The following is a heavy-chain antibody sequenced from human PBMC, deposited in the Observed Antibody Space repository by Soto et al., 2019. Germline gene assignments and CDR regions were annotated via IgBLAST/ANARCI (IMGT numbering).Heavy chain of an antibody. CDR3: AHSPYFADKLDD. J-gene: IGHJ4*02. Sequence: QITLKESGPTLVKPTQTLTLTCTFSGFSLSSGGVGVGWIRQPPGKALEWLALIYWDDDKRYSPSLKSRLTTTKETSKNQVVLTMTNMDPVDTATYSCAHSPYFADKLDDWGPGTLVTVSS. CDR2: IYWDDDK. D-gene: IGHD1-1*01. V-gene: IGHV2-5*02. CDR1: GFSLSSGGVG.